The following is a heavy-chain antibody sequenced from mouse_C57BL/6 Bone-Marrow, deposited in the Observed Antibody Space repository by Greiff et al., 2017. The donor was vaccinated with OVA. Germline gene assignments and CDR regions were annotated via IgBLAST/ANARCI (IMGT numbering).Heavy chain of an antibody. Sequence: EVQVVESGPELVKPGASVKIPCKASGYTFTDYNMDWVKQSHGKSLEWIGDINPNNGGTIYNQKFKGKATLTVDKSSSTAYMELRSLTSEDTAVYYCARQDYDGGAWFAYWGQGTLVTVSA. J-gene: IGHJ3*01. CDR2: INPNNGGT. CDR3: ARQDYDGGAWFAY. D-gene: IGHD2-4*01. CDR1: GYTFTDYN. V-gene: IGHV1-18*01.